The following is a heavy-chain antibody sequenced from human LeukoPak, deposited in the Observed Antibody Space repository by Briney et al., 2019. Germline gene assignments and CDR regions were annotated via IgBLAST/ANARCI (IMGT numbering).Heavy chain of an antibody. CDR1: GGSISSGGYY. J-gene: IGHJ6*04. D-gene: IGHD2-2*01. Sequence: SQTLSLACTVSGGSISSGGYYWSWIRRHPGKGLEWIGYIYYSGSTYYNPSLKSRVTISVDTSKNQFSLKLSSVTAADAAVYYCARSGPAAIRSLYYYYGMDVWGKGTTVTVSS. CDR2: IYYSGST. CDR3: ARSGPAAIRSLYYYYGMDV. V-gene: IGHV4-31*03.